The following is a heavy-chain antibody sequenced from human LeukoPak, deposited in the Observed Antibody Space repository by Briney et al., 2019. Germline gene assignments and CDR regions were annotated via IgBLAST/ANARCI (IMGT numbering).Heavy chain of an antibody. D-gene: IGHD2-15*01. CDR2: INQDGGEK. J-gene: IGHJ6*02. V-gene: IGHV3-7*01. Sequence: GGSLRLSCAASGFTVSSNYMNWVRQAPGKGLEWVANINQDGGEKYYTISRDNAKNSLYLQMNSLRAEDTAVYYCARDRGRSARGYYYGMDVWGQGTAVAVSS. CDR3: ARDRGRSARGYYYGMDV. CDR1: GFTVSSNY.